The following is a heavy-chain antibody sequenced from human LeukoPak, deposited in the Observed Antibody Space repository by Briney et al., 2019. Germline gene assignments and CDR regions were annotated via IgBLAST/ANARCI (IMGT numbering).Heavy chain of an antibody. J-gene: IGHJ6*03. D-gene: IGHD2/OR15-2a*01. CDR1: GESFSGYY. CDR3: ARLPNLVLFRNTYYYYMDV. V-gene: IGHV4-34*01. CDR2: INHSGST. Sequence: SETLSLTCAVYGESFSGYYWSWIRQPPGKGLEWIGEINHSGSTNYNPTLKSRVTISVDTSKNLFSLKLSSVTAADTAVCYCARLPNLVLFRNTYYYYMDVWGKGTTVTISS.